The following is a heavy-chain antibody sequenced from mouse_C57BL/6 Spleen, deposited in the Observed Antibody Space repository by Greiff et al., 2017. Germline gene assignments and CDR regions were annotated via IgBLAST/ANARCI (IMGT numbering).Heavy chain of an antibody. J-gene: IGHJ2*01. CDR1: GYTFTSYW. Sequence: QVQLQQPGAELVMPGASVKLSCKASGYTFTSYWMHWVKQRPGQGLEWIGEIDPSDSYTNYNQKFKGKSTLTVDKSSSTAYMQLSSLTSEDSAVYYGATLYYAPFDYWGQGTTLTVSS. D-gene: IGHD1-1*02. V-gene: IGHV1-69*01. CDR2: IDPSDSYT. CDR3: ATLYYAPFDY.